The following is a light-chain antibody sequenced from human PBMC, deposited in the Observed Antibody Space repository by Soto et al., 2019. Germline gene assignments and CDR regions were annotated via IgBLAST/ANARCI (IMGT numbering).Light chain of an antibody. CDR2: AAS. CDR1: QTISSW. J-gene: IGKJ1*01. CDR3: QQTYSTPWT. V-gene: IGKV1-39*01. Sequence: DIQMTQSPSTLSGSVGDRVTITCRASQTISSWLAWYQQKPGKAPKLLIYAASSLQSGVPSRFSGSASGTDFTLTISSLQPEDFATYHCQQTYSTPWTFGQGTKVDI.